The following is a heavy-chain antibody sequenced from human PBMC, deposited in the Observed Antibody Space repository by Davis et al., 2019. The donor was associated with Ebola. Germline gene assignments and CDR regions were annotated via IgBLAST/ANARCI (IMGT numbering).Heavy chain of an antibody. Sequence: MPSQTLSPTCAVSAASIGSGGYSWSWIRQPPGKGLEWIGYIYHSGSTYYNPSLKSRVTISVDRSKNQFSLKLSSVTAADTAVYYCARGKPFGSSFWFDPWGQGTLVTVSS. D-gene: IGHD6-13*01. CDR1: AASIGSGGYS. CDR3: ARGKPFGSSFWFDP. CDR2: IYHSGST. J-gene: IGHJ5*02. V-gene: IGHV4-30-2*01.